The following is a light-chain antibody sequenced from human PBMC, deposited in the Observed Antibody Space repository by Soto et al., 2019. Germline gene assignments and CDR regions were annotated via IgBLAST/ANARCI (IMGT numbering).Light chain of an antibody. Sequence: EIVLTQSPATLSSSPGERATLSCRASESVSSNYSAWYQQPPGHAARLLMYAASNSARGLPDMFGGSGGGTYFTLTASRLEHDVFAVYYCRQYGSLPWTLGQGTKV. CDR1: ESVSSNY. V-gene: IGKV3-20*01. CDR2: AAS. J-gene: IGKJ1*01. CDR3: RQYGSLPWT.